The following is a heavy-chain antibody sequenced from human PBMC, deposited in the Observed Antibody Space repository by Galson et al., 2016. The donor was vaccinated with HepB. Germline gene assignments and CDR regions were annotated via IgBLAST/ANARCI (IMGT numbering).Heavy chain of an antibody. CDR3: ARGPLLWFRESSPPFDY. J-gene: IGHJ4*02. V-gene: IGHV1-8*01. D-gene: IGHD3-10*01. CDR2: MNPNNGNT. CDR1: GYTFTSYD. Sequence: SVKVSCKASGYTFTSYDINWVRQAAGQGLEWMGWMNPNNGNTGYAQNFQGGVTMTRNTSINTAYMELSSLRSEDTAVYYCARGPLLWFRESSPPFDYWGQGTLVTVSS.